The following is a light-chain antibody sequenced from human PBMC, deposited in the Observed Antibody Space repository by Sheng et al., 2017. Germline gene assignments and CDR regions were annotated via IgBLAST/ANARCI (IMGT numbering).Light chain of an antibody. Sequence: DILMTQSPATLSVSPGESATLSCRASQRLSSTLAWYQQKPGQAPRLLIYGVSTRATGIPARFSGSGSGTEFTLTISSLQPEDFAVYYCQQYNDWLLTFGQGTKLEIK. CDR3: QQYNDWLLT. J-gene: IGKJ2*01. CDR1: QRLSST. CDR2: GVS. V-gene: IGKV3-15*01.